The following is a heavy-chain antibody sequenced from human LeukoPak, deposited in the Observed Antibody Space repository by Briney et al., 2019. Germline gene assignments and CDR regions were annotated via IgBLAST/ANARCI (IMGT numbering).Heavy chain of an antibody. CDR3: ARHAQDWVLLNRFDS. Sequence: SETLSLTCTVSGGSVSSGGYFWGWIRQPPGKGLEWIASISNSGSTYDNPSLRSRVTIFVDTSKNQFSLNLSSVTAADMAVYFCARHAQDWVLLNRFDSWGQGSLVTVSS. V-gene: IGHV4-39*01. J-gene: IGHJ5*01. CDR1: GGSVSSGGYF. CDR2: ISNSGST. D-gene: IGHD2-15*01.